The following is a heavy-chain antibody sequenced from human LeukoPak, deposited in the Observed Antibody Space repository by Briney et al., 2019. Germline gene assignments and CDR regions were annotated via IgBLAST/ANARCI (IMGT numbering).Heavy chain of an antibody. CDR2: INPSGGST. Sequence: GASVKVSCKASGYTFTSYYMHWVRQAPGQGLEWMGIINPSGGSTSYAQKFQGRVTMTRDTSISTAYMELSRLRSDDAAVYYCARDPYYDSSGYFDYWGQGTLVTVSS. CDR3: ARDPYYDSSGYFDY. J-gene: IGHJ4*02. V-gene: IGHV1-46*01. D-gene: IGHD3-22*01. CDR1: GYTFTSYY.